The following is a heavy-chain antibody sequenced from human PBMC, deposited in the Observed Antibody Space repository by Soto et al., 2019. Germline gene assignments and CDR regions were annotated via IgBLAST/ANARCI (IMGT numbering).Heavy chain of an antibody. V-gene: IGHV4-59*01. Sequence: SETLSLTCTVSGGSISSYYWSWIRQPPGKGLEWIGYIYYSGSTNYNPSLKSRVTISVDTSKNQFSLKLSSVTAADTAGYYCERGWDDYGDWFDYWGQGTLVTVSS. J-gene: IGHJ4*02. CDR3: ERGWDDYGDWFDY. CDR1: GGSISSYY. CDR2: IYYSGST. D-gene: IGHD4-17*01.